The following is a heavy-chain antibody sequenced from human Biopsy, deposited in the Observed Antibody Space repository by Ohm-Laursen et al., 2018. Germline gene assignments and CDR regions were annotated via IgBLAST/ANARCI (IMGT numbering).Heavy chain of an antibody. Sequence: GASVKVSCKASGYSFTSYGISWVRQAPGEGLEWMGRISGYNGNTNYAQKFQGRVTMTADTSTSTVYMEVRGPRSDDTAVYYCARVTLPFYLDYWGQGTRVSVS. CDR2: ISGYNGNT. CDR1: GYSFTSYG. V-gene: IGHV1-18*01. CDR3: ARVTLPFYLDY. D-gene: IGHD5/OR15-5a*01. J-gene: IGHJ4*02.